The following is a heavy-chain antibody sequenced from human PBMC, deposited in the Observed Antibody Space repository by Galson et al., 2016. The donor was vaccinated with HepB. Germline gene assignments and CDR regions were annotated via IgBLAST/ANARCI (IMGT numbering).Heavy chain of an antibody. CDR2: ISFYSGNT. Sequence: SVKVSCKASGYTFTNYIISWVRQAPGQGLEWMGWISFYSGNTNYAQRVQGRVTMTTDTSTSTAYMELRSLRSDDTAVYYCVRVEMATSRIHWGQGTLVTVSS. V-gene: IGHV1-18*04. CDR3: VRVEMATSRIH. D-gene: IGHD5-24*01. J-gene: IGHJ4*02. CDR1: GYTFTNYI.